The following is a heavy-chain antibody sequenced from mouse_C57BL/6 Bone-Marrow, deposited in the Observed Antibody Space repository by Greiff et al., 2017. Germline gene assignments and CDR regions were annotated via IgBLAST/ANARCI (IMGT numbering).Heavy chain of an antibody. J-gene: IGHJ2*01. CDR2: IDPENGDT. CDR1: GFNIKDDY. CDR3: ARHYGDFDY. V-gene: IGHV14-4*01. Sequence: EVQLQQSGAELVRPGASVKLSCTASGFNIKDDYMHWVKQRPEQGLEWIGWIDPENGDTEYASKFQGKATFTADTSSNTAYMQLSSLTTEDSAIYYCARHYGDFDYWGQGTTLTVSS. D-gene: IGHD1-1*02.